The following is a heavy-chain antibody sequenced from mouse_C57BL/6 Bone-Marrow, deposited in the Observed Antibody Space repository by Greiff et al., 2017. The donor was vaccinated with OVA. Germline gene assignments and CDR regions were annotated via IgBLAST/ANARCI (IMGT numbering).Heavy chain of an antibody. CDR3: AKSREYDGRYYYAMDY. D-gene: IGHD2-14*01. Sequence: QVQLQQSGAELMKPGASVKLSCKATGYTFTGYWIEWVKQRPGHGLEWIGEILPGSGSTNYNEKFKGKATFTADTSSNTAYMQRSSLTTEDAAIYYCAKSREYDGRYYYAMDYWGQGTSVTVSA. V-gene: IGHV1-9*01. CDR1: GYTFTGYW. J-gene: IGHJ4*01. CDR2: ILPGSGST.